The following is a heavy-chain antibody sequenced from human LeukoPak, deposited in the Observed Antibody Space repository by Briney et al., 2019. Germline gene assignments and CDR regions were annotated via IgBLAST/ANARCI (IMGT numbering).Heavy chain of an antibody. D-gene: IGHD5-18*01. Sequence: SQTLSLTCTVSGGSVSSGSCYWSWIRQPPGKGLEWIGYIYYSASTNYNPSLKSRVTVSVDTSNNQFSLKLSSVTAADTAVYYCARGSRGYSYGWGQGTLVTVSS. V-gene: IGHV4-61*01. J-gene: IGHJ4*02. CDR2: IYYSAST. CDR1: GGSVSSGSCY. CDR3: ARGSRGYSYG.